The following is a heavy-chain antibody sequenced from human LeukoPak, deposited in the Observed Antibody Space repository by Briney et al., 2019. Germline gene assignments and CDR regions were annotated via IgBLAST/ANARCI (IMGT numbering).Heavy chain of an antibody. CDR3: ARGPSSLGELLPAY. J-gene: IGHJ4*02. V-gene: IGHV1-2*02. Sequence: SVKVSCKASGYVFTSFYMHWVRQAPGQGLEGMGWIYPNTGGTNYAQKFQGRVTMTRDTSISTAYMELSGLRFDDTAVYYCARGPSSLGELLPAYWGQGTLVTVSS. CDR2: IYPNTGGT. D-gene: IGHD3-16*01. CDR1: GYVFTSFY.